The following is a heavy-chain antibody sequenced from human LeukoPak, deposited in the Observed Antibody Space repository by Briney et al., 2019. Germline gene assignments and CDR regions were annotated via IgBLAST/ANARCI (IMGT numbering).Heavy chain of an antibody. CDR3: ARDSLSAGSRFAFDI. J-gene: IGHJ3*02. CDR2: IYYSGST. D-gene: IGHD2-2*01. CDR1: GGSISSGGYY. Sequence: PSETLSLTCTVSGGSISSGGYYWSWIRQHPGKGLEWIGYIYYSGSTYYNPSLKSRVTISVDTSKNQFSLKLSSVTAADTALYYCARDSLSAGSRFAFDIWGQGTMVTVSS. V-gene: IGHV4-31*03.